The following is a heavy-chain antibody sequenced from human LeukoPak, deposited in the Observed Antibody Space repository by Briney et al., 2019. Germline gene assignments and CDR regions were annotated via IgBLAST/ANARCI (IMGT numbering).Heavy chain of an antibody. D-gene: IGHD2-15*01. CDR1: GFTFSNSA. CDR2: LSGSGITT. CDR3: AKNGKDGYCSGGSCYDWFDP. J-gene: IGHJ5*02. Sequence: GGSLRLSCAASGFTFSNSAMSWVRQAPGKGLEWVSTLSGSGITTYYADSVKGRFTISRDNSKNTLYLQMNSLRAEDTAVYYCAKNGKDGYCSGGSCYDWFDPWGQGTLVTVSS. V-gene: IGHV3-23*01.